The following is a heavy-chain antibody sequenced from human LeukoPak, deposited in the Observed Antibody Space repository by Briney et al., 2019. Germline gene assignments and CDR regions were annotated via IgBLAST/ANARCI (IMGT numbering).Heavy chain of an antibody. CDR1: VFTFSSYW. V-gene: IGHV3-7*01. CDR2: IKQDGSEK. Sequence: QPGGALILSFSASVFTFSSYWMSWGRQAPGKVLGLVANIKQDGSEKYYVDSVKGRFTISRDNAKNSLYLQMNSLRAEDTAVYYCAREVELLLLRYFDYWGQGTLVTVSS. D-gene: IGHD2-15*01. J-gene: IGHJ4*02. CDR3: AREVELLLLRYFDY.